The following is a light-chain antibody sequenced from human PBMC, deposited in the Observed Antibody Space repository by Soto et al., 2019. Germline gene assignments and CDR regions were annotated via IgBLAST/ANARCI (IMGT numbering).Light chain of an antibody. CDR2: EVT. CDR3: SSYRGINNYLV. J-gene: IGLJ1*01. V-gene: IGLV2-8*01. Sequence: QSVLTQPPSASGSPGQSVTISCTGTSSDIGGYNYVSWYQHHPHKAPKLMIYEVTKRPSGVPDRFSGSKSGNTASLTASGLQPEDEADYYCSSYRGINNYLVFGTGTKLTVL. CDR1: SSDIGGYNY.